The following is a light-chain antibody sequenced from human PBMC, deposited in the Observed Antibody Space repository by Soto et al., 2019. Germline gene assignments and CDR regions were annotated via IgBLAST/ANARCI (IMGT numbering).Light chain of an antibody. V-gene: IGLV2-23*01. CDR3: CSYAVGSTPYV. CDR2: EGS. J-gene: IGLJ1*01. CDR1: SSEVGSYNL. Sequence: QSVLTQPASVSGSPGQSITISCTGTSSEVGSYNLVSWYPQHPGKAPKLMIYEGSKRPSGVSNRFSGSQSGNTASLTISGLQAEDEADYYCCSYAVGSTPYVFGTGTKVTVL.